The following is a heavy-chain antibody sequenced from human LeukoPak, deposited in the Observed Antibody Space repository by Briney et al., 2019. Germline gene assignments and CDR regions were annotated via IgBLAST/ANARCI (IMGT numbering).Heavy chain of an antibody. J-gene: IGHJ4*02. Sequence: GGSLRLSCAASGFTFTNYAMSWVRQAPGKGLEWVSAIRGTGGSTYYADSVKGRFTISRDNSKNTQYLQMNSLRAEDTAIYYCAKRSGGYSGFDYWGQGTLVTVSS. CDR3: AKRSGGYSGFDY. V-gene: IGHV3-23*01. CDR1: GFTFTNYA. D-gene: IGHD5-12*01. CDR2: IRGTGGST.